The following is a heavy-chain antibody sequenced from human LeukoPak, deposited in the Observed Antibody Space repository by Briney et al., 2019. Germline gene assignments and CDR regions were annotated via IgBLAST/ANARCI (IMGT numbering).Heavy chain of an antibody. Sequence: GASVKVSCKASGYTFTSYYMHWVRQAPGQGLEWMGWINPNSGGTNYAQKFQGRVTMTRDTSISTAYMELSRLRSDDTAVYYCARSGRMTTVTPIDYWGQGTLVTVSS. CDR2: INPNSGGT. CDR3: ARSGRMTTVTPIDY. CDR1: GYTFTSYY. V-gene: IGHV1-2*02. D-gene: IGHD4-17*01. J-gene: IGHJ4*02.